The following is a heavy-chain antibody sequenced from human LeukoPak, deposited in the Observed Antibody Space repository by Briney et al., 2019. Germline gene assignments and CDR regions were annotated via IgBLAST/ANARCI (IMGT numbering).Heavy chain of an antibody. CDR3: ASARKGSYDSSGPAYYYYGMDV. J-gene: IGHJ6*02. D-gene: IGHD3-22*01. CDR1: GGSISSYY. CDR2: IYASGCT. Sequence: PSETLSLTCTVSGGSISSYYWSWIRQPPGKGLEWIGYIYASGCTNYNPSLKSRVTIAVNTTKNHSSLQLSPVTAADTPVDYCASARKGSYDSSGPAYYYYGMDVWGLGTTVTVSS. V-gene: IGHV4-4*08.